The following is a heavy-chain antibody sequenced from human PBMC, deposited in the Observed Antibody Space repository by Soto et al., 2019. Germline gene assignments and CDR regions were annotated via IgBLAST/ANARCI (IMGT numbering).Heavy chain of an antibody. D-gene: IGHD2-15*01. CDR3: ARGLVGYCSGGSCWPRYYFDY. Sequence: ASVKVSCKASGYTSTGYYMHWVRQAPGQGLEWMGWINPNSGGTNYAQKFQGRVTMTRDTSISTAYMELSRLRSDDTAVYYCARGLVGYCSGGSCWPRYYFDYWGQGTLVTVSS. J-gene: IGHJ4*02. CDR1: GYTSTGYY. CDR2: INPNSGGT. V-gene: IGHV1-2*02.